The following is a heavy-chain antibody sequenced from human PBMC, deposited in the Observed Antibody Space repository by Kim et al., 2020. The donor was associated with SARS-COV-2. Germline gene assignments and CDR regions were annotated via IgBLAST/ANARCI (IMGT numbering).Heavy chain of an antibody. V-gene: IGHV3-21*01. CDR1: GFTFSSYS. CDR3: ARDGWGSGWSGGGYYYYGMDV. D-gene: IGHD6-19*01. J-gene: IGHJ6*02. CDR2: ISSSSSYI. Sequence: GGSLRLSCAASGFTFSSYSMNWVRQAPGKGLEWVSSISSSSSYIYYADSVKGRFTISRDNAKNSLYPQMNSLRAEDTAVYYCARDGWGSGWSGGGYYYYGMDVWGQGTTVTVSS.